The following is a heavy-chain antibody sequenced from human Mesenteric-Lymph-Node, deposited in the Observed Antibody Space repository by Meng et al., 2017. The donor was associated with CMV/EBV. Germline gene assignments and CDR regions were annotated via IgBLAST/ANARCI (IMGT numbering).Heavy chain of an antibody. CDR1: ISGYF. V-gene: IGHV4-59*12. J-gene: IGHJ4*02. Sequence: ISGYFWSWIRQPPGKGLEWIAYIYYSGSTNYNPSLKRRVTISVDTSKNQFSLKLSSVTAADTAVYYCAGLRPTYYYGSGNYRGRDFWGQGTLVTVSS. CDR3: AGLRPTYYYGSGNYRGRDF. D-gene: IGHD3-10*01. CDR2: IYYSGST.